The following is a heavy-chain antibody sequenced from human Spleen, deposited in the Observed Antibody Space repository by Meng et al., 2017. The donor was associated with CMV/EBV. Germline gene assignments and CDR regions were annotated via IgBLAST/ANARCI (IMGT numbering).Heavy chain of an antibody. CDR1: GFTFSGFW. V-gene: IGHV3-74*01. CDR3: ARGGYDFWSGYYAY. CDR2: INSGGSNT. Sequence: GESLKISCVASGFTFSGFWMHWVRQAPGKGLVWVSRINSGGSNTYYADSVKGRFTISRDNTKNTLYLQLNSLRAEDTAVYYCARGGYDFWSGYYAYCGQGTLVTVSS. D-gene: IGHD3-3*01. J-gene: IGHJ4*02.